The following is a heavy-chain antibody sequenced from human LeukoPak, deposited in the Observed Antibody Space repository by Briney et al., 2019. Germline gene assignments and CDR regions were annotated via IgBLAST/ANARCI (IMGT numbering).Heavy chain of an antibody. V-gene: IGHV1-46*01. CDR2: INPSGGST. J-gene: IGHJ4*02. CDR1: GYTFTSYY. CDR3: ARDRGIMITFGGVIVDY. Sequence: GASVKVSCKASGYTFTSYYMHWVRQAPGQGLEWMGIINPSGGSTSYAQKVQGRVTMTTDTSTSTAYMELRSLRSDDTAVYYCARDRGIMITFGGVIVDYWGQGTPVTVSS. D-gene: IGHD3-16*02.